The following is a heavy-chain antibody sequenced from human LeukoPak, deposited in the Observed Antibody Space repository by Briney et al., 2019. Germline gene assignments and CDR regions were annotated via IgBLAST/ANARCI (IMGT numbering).Heavy chain of an antibody. CDR1: GFTFSSYA. Sequence: GGSLRLSCAASGFTFSSYAMSWVRQAPGKGLEWVLAISGSGGSTYYADSVKGRFTISRDNSKNTLYLQMNSLRAEDTAVYYCAKVNYDSSGFDYWGQGTLVTVSS. V-gene: IGHV3-23*01. D-gene: IGHD3-22*01. J-gene: IGHJ4*02. CDR3: AKVNYDSSGFDY. CDR2: ISGSGGST.